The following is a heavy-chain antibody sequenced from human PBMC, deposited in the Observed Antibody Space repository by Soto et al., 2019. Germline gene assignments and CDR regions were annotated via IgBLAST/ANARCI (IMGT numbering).Heavy chain of an antibody. CDR3: ARGNIAARWWFDP. Sequence: QVQLVESGGGLVKPGGSLRLSCAASRFIFSDYYMGWIRQAPGKGLEWVSYISGSSSYTNYADSVKGRFSISRDNAKKSLYLQMNSLRAEDTAVYYCARGNIAARWWFDPWGQGTLVTVSS. CDR2: ISGSSSYT. CDR1: RFIFSDYY. D-gene: IGHD6-6*01. V-gene: IGHV3-11*06. J-gene: IGHJ5*02.